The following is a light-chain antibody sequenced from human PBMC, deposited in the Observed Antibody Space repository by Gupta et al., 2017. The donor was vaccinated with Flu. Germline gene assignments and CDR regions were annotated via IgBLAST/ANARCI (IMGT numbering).Light chain of an antibody. J-gene: IGLJ2*01. CDR1: SSNIGAGYD. CDR2: GNS. CDR3: QSYDSSLSGVV. V-gene: IGLV1-40*01. Sequence: QSVLTQPPSVSGAPGQRVTNPCPGSSSNIGAGYDVPWYQQLPGTAPKLLIYGNSNRPSGVPDRFSGSKSGTSASLAITGLQAEDEADYYCQSYDSSLSGVVFGGGTKLTVL.